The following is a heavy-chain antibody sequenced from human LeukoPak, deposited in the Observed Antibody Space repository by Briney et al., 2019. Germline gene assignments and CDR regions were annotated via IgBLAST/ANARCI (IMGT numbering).Heavy chain of an antibody. CDR1: GFTFSSYS. V-gene: IGHV3-21*04. D-gene: IGHD2-2*01. Sequence: PGGSLRLSCAASGFTFSSYSMNWVRQAPGKGLEWVSSISSSSSYIYYADSVKGRFTISRDNSKNTLYLQMNSLRAEDTAVYYCAKLIDPQLPFDYWGQGTLVTVSS. CDR2: ISSSSSYI. CDR3: AKLIDPQLPFDY. J-gene: IGHJ4*02.